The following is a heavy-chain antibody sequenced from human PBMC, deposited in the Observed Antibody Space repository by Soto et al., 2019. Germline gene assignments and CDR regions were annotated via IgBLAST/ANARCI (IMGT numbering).Heavy chain of an antibody. CDR3: ARVAVAGAFDY. Sequence: ASVKVSCKASGYTFIGYYMHWVRQAPGQGLEWMGWINPNSGGTNYARKFQGWVTMTRDTSISTAYMELSRLRSDDTAVYYCARVAVAGAFDYWGQGTLVTVSS. D-gene: IGHD6-19*01. J-gene: IGHJ4*02. V-gene: IGHV1-2*04. CDR1: GYTFIGYY. CDR2: INPNSGGT.